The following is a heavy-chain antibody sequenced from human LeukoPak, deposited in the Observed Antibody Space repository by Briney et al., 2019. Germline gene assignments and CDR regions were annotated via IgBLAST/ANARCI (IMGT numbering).Heavy chain of an antibody. J-gene: IGHJ4*02. CDR1: GFTFSSYW. D-gene: IGHD2-8*02. Sequence: PGGSLRLSCAASGFTFSSYWMHWVRQAPGKGLVWVSHINSDGSSIAYADSVQGRFTISRDNAKNTLYLQVSSLSVEDTAVYYCARETSTGKYPQNVPDYWGQGTLVTVSS. CDR2: INSDGSSI. V-gene: IGHV3-74*01. CDR3: ARETSTGKYPQNVPDY.